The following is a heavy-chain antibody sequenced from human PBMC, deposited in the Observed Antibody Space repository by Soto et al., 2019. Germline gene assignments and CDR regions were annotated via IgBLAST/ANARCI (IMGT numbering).Heavy chain of an antibody. CDR3: ARDMYYDILTGYYGLANWFDP. CDR2: IYYSGST. Sequence: PSETLSLTCTVSGGSISSGDYYWSWIRQPPGKGLEWIGYIYYSGSTYYNPSLKSRVTISVDTSKNQFSLKLSSVTAADTAVYYCARDMYYDILTGYYGLANWFDPWGQGTLVTVSS. V-gene: IGHV4-30-4*01. CDR1: GGSISSGDYY. D-gene: IGHD3-9*01. J-gene: IGHJ5*02.